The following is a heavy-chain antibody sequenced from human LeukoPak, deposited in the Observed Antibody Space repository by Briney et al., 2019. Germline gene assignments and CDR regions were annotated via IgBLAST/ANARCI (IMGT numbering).Heavy chain of an antibody. D-gene: IGHD5-18*01. CDR3: ARDYQGGYGDKTVDY. CDR1: GGSISSNTYY. V-gene: IGHV4-39*07. Sequence: SETLSLTCTVSGGSISSNTYYWGWIRQPPGKGLEWIGSIYYSGSTYSNPSLKSRFTISVDTSKNQFSLKLSSVTAADTAVYYCARDYQGGYGDKTVDYWGQGTLVTVSS. CDR2: IYYSGST. J-gene: IGHJ4*02.